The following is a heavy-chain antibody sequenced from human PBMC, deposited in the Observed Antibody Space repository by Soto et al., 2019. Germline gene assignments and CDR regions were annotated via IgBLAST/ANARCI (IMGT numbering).Heavy chain of an antibody. J-gene: IGHJ6*02. V-gene: IGHV3-23*01. CDR1: GFTFSSYA. D-gene: IGHD3-3*01. CDR2: ISGSGGST. Sequence: LRLSCAASGFTFSSYAMSWVRQAPGKGLEWVSAISGSGGSTYYADSVKGRFTISRDNSKNTLYLQMNSLRAEDTAVYYCAKEGLRFLEWYYYYGMDVWGQGTTVTVSS. CDR3: AKEGLRFLEWYYYYGMDV.